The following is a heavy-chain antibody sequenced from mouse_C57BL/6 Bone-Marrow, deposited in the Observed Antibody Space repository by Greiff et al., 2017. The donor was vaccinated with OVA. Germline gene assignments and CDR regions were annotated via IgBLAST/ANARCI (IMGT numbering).Heavy chain of an antibody. CDR2: IRSKSNNYAT. D-gene: IGHD3-1*01. CDR1: GFSFNTYA. V-gene: IGHV10-1*01. CDR3: VRQSGTLRFAY. Sequence: EVMLVESGGGLVQPKGSLKLSCAASGFSFNTYAMNWVRQAPGKGLEWVARIRSKSNNYATYYAVSVKDRFTISRDDSEGMLYLQMNNLNTEDTAMYCCVRQSGTLRFAYGGQGTLVTVSA. J-gene: IGHJ3*01.